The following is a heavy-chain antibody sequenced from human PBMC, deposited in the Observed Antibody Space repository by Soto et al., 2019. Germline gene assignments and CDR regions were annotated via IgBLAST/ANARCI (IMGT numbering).Heavy chain of an antibody. J-gene: IGHJ5*02. CDR2: MNPRSGDA. V-gene: IGHV1-2*02. Sequence: ASVKVSCKTSGYTFIGYYMHWVRQAPGQRLEWMGWMNPRSGDANYAQKFQGRVTMTRDASFTTAYMELRRLRSDHTAVYFCGRDAWGATPLGWFDPWGQGTLVTVSS. D-gene: IGHD1-26*01. CDR1: GYTFIGYY. CDR3: GRDAWGATPLGWFDP.